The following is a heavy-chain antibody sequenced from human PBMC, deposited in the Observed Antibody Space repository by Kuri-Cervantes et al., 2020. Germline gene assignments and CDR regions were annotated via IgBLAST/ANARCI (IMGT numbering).Heavy chain of an antibody. J-gene: IGHJ4*02. CDR1: GGSVSSGSYY. D-gene: IGHD1-26*01. Sequence: SETLSLTCTVSGGSVSSGSYYWSWIRQPPGKGLEWIGYIYYSGSTNYNPSLKSRVTISVDTSKNQFSLKLSSVTAADTAVYYCARRREGSGSRFDYWGQGTLVTVSS. CDR2: IYYSGST. V-gene: IGHV4-61*01. CDR3: ARRREGSGSRFDY.